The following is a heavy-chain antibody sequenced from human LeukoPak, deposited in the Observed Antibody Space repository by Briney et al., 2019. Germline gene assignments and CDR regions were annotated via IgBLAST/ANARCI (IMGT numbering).Heavy chain of an antibody. CDR2: ISGSGGST. D-gene: IGHD3-22*01. CDR1: GFTVSSNY. CDR3: AKGIDYYDSSGLLTGDY. V-gene: IGHV3-23*01. J-gene: IGHJ4*02. Sequence: GGSLRLSCAASGFTVSSNYMSWARQAPGKGLEWVSAISGSGGSTYYADSVKGRFTISRDNSKNTLYLQMNSLRAEDTAVYYCAKGIDYYDSSGLLTGDYWGQGTLVTVSS.